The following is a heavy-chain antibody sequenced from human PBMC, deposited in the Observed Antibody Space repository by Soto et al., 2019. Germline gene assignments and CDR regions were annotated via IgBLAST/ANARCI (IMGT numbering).Heavy chain of an antibody. CDR2: ISPYDDKT. Sequence: QVQLAQSPAEVKKPGASVRVSCKASGYTFIKYGIAWVRQAPGQGLEWMGWISPYDDKTIHAQTFQGRVALSADRYTRTVYWDLRSLKSNDTAVYYCARGGYYDNVWGKLSHYGLDKWGQGTSVTVSS. V-gene: IGHV1-18*01. CDR1: GYTFIKYG. J-gene: IGHJ6*02. CDR3: ARGGYYDNVWGKLSHYGLDK. D-gene: IGHD3-16*01.